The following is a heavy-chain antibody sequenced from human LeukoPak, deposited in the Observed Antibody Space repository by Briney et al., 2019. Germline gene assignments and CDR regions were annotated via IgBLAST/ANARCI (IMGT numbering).Heavy chain of an antibody. Sequence: ASVKVSCKASGYTFTGYYMHWVRQAPGQGLEWMGSINPNSGGTNYAQKFQGRVTMTRDTSTSTAYMELSRLRSDDTAVYYCAREGYYYGSGSYRGDYWGQGTLVTVSS. CDR1: GYTFTGYY. CDR2: INPNSGGT. CDR3: AREGYYYGSGSYRGDY. J-gene: IGHJ4*02. V-gene: IGHV1-2*02. D-gene: IGHD3-10*01.